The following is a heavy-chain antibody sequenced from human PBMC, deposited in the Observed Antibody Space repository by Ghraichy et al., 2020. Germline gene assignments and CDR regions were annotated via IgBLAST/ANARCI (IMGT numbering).Heavy chain of an antibody. J-gene: IGHJ4*02. CDR1: GFTFSHYF. D-gene: IGHD2-2*01. CDR3: ARGVLVPAADY. CDR2: ISSSGTTT. V-gene: IGHV3-11*01. Sequence: GESLNISCAASGFTFSHYFMSWIRQAPGKGLEWVSYISSSGTTTYYADSVKGRFTISRDNAEKSLYLQMNSLRAEDTAVYYCARGVLVPAADYWGQGSLVTVSS.